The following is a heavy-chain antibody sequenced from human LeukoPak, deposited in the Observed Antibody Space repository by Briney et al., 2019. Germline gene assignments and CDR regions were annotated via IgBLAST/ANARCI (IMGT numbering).Heavy chain of an antibody. CDR1: GDSFSGYY. V-gene: IGHV4-34*01. J-gene: IGHJ4*02. Sequence: SETLSRTCAVYGDSFSGYYWSWIRQSPGTGLEWIGEVNDRGTTNYNPNLKSRVTISVVTSSNQFSLRLTSVTAADTAIYFCGTRRGGPYPYYFDHWDQGALVTVSS. CDR3: GTRRGGPYPYYFDH. D-gene: IGHD2-15*01. CDR2: VNDRGTT.